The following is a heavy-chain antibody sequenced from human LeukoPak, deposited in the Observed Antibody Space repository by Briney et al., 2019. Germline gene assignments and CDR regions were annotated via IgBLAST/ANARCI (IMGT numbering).Heavy chain of an antibody. Sequence: PGRSLRLSCAASGFTFSSYGMHWVRQAPGKGLEWVAVIWYDGSNKYYADSEKGRFTISRDNSKNTLYLQMNSLRAEDTAVYYCAKVQLLWFGELHGGEFDYWGQGTLVTVSS. CDR3: AKVQLLWFGELHGGEFDY. V-gene: IGHV3-33*06. CDR1: GFTFSSYG. CDR2: IWYDGSNK. J-gene: IGHJ4*02. D-gene: IGHD3-10*01.